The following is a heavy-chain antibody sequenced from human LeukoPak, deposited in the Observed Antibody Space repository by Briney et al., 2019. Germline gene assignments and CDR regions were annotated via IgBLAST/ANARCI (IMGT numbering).Heavy chain of an antibody. V-gene: IGHV4-59*01. CDR2: IYYSGST. J-gene: IGHJ5*02. Sequence: PSETLSLTCTVSGGSFSSYYWSWIRQSPGKGLAWIGYIYYSGSTNYNPSLKSRVTISVDTSKNQFSLKLSSVTAADTAVYYCARAPLDCSSTSCSVGFDPWGQGTLVTVSS. D-gene: IGHD2-2*01. CDR1: GGSFSSYY. CDR3: ARAPLDCSSTSCSVGFDP.